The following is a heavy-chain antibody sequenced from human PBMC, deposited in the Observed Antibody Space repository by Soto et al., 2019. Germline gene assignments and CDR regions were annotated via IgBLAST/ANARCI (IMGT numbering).Heavy chain of an antibody. J-gene: IGHJ4*02. D-gene: IGHD3-22*01. Sequence: LRLSCAASGFTFSSYWMHWVRQAPGKGLVWVSRINSDGSSTSYADSVKGRFTISRDNAKNTLYLQMNSLRAEDTAVYYCARDDYYDSSGYYFDVDFDYWGQGTLVTVSS. CDR1: GFTFSSYW. CDR2: INSDGSST. V-gene: IGHV3-74*01. CDR3: ARDDYYDSSGYYFDVDFDY.